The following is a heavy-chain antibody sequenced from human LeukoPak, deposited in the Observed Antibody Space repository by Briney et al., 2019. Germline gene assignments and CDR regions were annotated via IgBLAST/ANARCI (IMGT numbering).Heavy chain of an antibody. Sequence: GASVKVSCMASGYTFTGYLMHGVRPAPGRGVDWMGWINPNSGGTNYAQKFQGRVTMTRDTSISTAYMELRSLRSDDTAVYYCAMRRWGGGTLFDIWGQGTMVTVSS. CDR3: AMRRWGGGTLFDI. D-gene: IGHD1-7*01. CDR1: GYTFTGYL. V-gene: IGHV1-2*02. J-gene: IGHJ3*02. CDR2: INPNSGGT.